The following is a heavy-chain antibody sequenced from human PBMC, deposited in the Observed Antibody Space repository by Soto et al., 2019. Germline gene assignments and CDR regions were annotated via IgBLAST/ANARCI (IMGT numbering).Heavy chain of an antibody. J-gene: IGHJ4*02. CDR2: ISAYNGNT. CDR1: GYTFTSYG. D-gene: IGHD3-3*01. CDR3: ARDNLQAYYDFWSGYPKNVHFDY. V-gene: IGHV1-18*01. Sequence: ASVKVSCKASGYTFTSYGISWVRQAPGQGLEWMGWISAYNGNTNYAQKLQGRVTMTTDTSTSTAYMELRSLRSDDTAVYYCARDNLQAYYDFWSGYPKNVHFDYWGQGTLVTVSS.